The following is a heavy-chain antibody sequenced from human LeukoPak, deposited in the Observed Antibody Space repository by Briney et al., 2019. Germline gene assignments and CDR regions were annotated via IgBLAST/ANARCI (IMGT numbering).Heavy chain of an antibody. D-gene: IGHD3-10*01. V-gene: IGHV3-20*04. J-gene: IGHJ4*02. CDR2: INWNGGST. CDR3: ARDLVTMVRGVIITLFDY. CDR1: GFTFDDYG. Sequence: GGSLRLSCAASGFTFDDYGMSWVRQAPGKGLEWVSGINWNGGSTGYADSVKGRFTISRDNAKNSLYLQMNSLRAEDTAVYYCARDLVTMVRGVIITLFDYWGQGTLVTVSS.